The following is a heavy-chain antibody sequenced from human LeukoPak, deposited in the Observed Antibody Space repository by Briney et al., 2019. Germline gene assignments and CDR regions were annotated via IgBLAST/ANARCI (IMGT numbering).Heavy chain of an antibody. V-gene: IGHV3-7*01. D-gene: IGHD6-13*01. CDR2: IKQDGSET. J-gene: IGHJ4*02. Sequence: GGSLRLSCAASGLTFGSYWMSWVRQAPGKGLEWVANIKQDGSETYYVDSVKGRFTISRDNAKNSLYLQMNSLRAEDTAVYYCARPTWYIYWGQGTLVTVSS. CDR3: ARPTWYIY. CDR1: GLTFGSYW.